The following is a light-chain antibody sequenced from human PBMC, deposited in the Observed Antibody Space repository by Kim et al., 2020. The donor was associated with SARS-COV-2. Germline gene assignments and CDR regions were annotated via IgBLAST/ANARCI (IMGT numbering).Light chain of an antibody. CDR3: TSCTTSNTWV. Sequence: GQSITISCTGTSSDVGHCKYVSGYQQHPGKAPKLIICEVSERPSGVSNRFSGSKSDNTASLTISGLQAEDEADYYCTSCTTSNTWVFGGGTQLTVL. CDR2: EVS. CDR1: SSDVGHCKY. J-gene: IGLJ3*02. V-gene: IGLV2-14*01.